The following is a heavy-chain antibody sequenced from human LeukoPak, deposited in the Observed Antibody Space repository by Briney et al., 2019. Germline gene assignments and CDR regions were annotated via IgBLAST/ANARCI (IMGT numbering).Heavy chain of an antibody. J-gene: IGHJ4*02. D-gene: IGHD3-10*01. CDR1: GYTFNSYY. V-gene: IGHV1-18*04. CDR3: ARVITMVRGVIAVVTAIHPPDY. Sequence: ASVKVSCKASGYTFNSYYMHWVRQAPGQGLEWMGWISAYNGNTNYAQKLQGRVTMTTDTSTSTAYMELRSLRSDDTAVYYCARVITMVRGVIAVVTAIHPPDYWGQGTLVTVSS. CDR2: ISAYNGNT.